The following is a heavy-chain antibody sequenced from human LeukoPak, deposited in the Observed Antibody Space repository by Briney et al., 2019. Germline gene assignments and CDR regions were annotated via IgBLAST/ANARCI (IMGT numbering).Heavy chain of an antibody. Sequence: GGSLRLSCAASGFTFSSYEMNWVRQAPGKGLEWVSYISSSGSTIYYADSVKGRFTISRDNSKNTLYLQMNSLRAEDTAVYYCAKDGPYYDVSFDYWGQGTLVTVSS. D-gene: IGHD3-22*01. J-gene: IGHJ4*02. CDR3: AKDGPYYDVSFDY. CDR1: GFTFSSYE. V-gene: IGHV3-48*03. CDR2: ISSSGSTI.